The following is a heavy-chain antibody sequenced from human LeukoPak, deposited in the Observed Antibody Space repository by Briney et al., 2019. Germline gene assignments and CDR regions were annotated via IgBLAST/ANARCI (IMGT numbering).Heavy chain of an antibody. CDR2: IYHSGST. D-gene: IGHD5-24*01. Sequence: SETLSLTCAVSGGSISSGGYSWSWIRQPPGKGLEWIGYIYHSGSTYYNPSLKSRVTISVDRSKNQFSLKLSSVTAADTAVYYCARELGMATILGYFDYWGQGTLVTVSS. V-gene: IGHV4-30-2*01. CDR3: ARELGMATILGYFDY. CDR1: GGSISSGGYS. J-gene: IGHJ4*02.